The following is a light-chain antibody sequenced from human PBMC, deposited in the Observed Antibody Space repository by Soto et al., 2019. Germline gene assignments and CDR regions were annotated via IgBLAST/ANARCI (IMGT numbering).Light chain of an antibody. J-gene: IGLJ1*01. Sequence: QSVLTQPPSVSAAPGQKVTISCSGSSSNIGNNYVSWYQQLPGTAPKLLIYDNNKRPSGIPDRFSGSKSDTSATLGITGLQTGDEADYYCGTWDSSLSAYVFGPGTKLTVL. CDR2: DNN. V-gene: IGLV1-51*01. CDR3: GTWDSSLSAYV. CDR1: SSNIGNNY.